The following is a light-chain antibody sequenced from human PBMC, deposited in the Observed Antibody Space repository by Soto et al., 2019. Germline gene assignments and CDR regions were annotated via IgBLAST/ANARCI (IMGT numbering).Light chain of an antibody. CDR3: PQYGSSPRT. Sequence: EIVLTQSPGTLSLSPGERATLSCRASQSVSSSYLAWYQQKPGQAPRLLIYGASSRATGIPDRFSGSGSGTDFTLTISRLEPEDFAVYYWPQYGSSPRTFGQGTKLEIK. CDR1: QSVSSSY. V-gene: IGKV3-20*01. CDR2: GAS. J-gene: IGKJ2*02.